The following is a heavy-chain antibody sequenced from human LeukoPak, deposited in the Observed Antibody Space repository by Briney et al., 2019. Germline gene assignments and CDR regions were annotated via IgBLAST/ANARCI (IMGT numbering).Heavy chain of an antibody. V-gene: IGHV3-23*01. Sequence: GGSLRLSCAASGFTFSSYAMSWVRQAPGKGLEWVSAISGSGGSTYYADSVKGRFTISRDNSKNTLYLQMNSLRAEDTAVYYCAKRKPYYYDSSGYYYYFDYWGQGTLVTVSS. CDR3: AKRKPYYYDSSGYYYYFDY. CDR2: ISGSGGST. CDR1: GFTFSSYA. D-gene: IGHD3-22*01. J-gene: IGHJ4*02.